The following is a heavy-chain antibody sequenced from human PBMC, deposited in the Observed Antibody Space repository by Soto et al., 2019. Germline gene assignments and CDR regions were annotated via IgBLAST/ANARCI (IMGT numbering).Heavy chain of an antibody. CDR3: AKTALTVNYYYYGMDV. J-gene: IGHJ6*02. CDR2: ISYDGSNK. CDR1: GFTFSSYG. Sequence: GGSLRLSCAASGFTFSSYGMHWVRQAPGKGLEWVAVISYDGSNKYYADSVKGRFTISRDNSKNTLYLQMNSLRAEDTAVYYCAKTALTVNYYYYGMDVWGQGTTVTVSS. D-gene: IGHD4-17*01. V-gene: IGHV3-30*18.